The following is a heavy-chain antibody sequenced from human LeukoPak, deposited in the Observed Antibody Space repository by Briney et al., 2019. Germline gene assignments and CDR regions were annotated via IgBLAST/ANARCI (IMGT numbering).Heavy chain of an antibody. CDR1: GGSISSYY. Sequence: SETLSLTCTVSGGSISSYYWSWIRQPPGKGLEWIGYIYYSGSTNYNPSLKSRVTMSVETFKNKFSLKLSSVTDEGKDVYYCARQDSGSYGGDAFDIWGQGTMVTVSS. CDR2: IYYSGST. V-gene: IGHV4-59*08. J-gene: IGHJ3*02. D-gene: IGHD1-26*01. CDR3: ARQDSGSYGGDAFDI.